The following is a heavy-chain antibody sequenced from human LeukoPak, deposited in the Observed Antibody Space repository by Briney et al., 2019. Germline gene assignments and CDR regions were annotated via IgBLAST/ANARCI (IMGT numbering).Heavy chain of an antibody. CDR2: ISGYNGNT. Sequence: GASVKVSCKASGYIFTDYGISWVRQAPGQGFEWMGWISGYNGNTNYAQSLQGRVTMTTDTSTSTTYMELRSLRSDDTAVYYCAKDIHPGLGSGASCCFGYWGQGTLVTVSS. CDR3: AKDIHPGLGSGASCCFGY. V-gene: IGHV1-18*01. J-gene: IGHJ4*02. CDR1: GYIFTDYG. D-gene: IGHD2-15*01.